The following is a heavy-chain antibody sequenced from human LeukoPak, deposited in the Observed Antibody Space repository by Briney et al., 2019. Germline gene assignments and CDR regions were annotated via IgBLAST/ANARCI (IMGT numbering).Heavy chain of an antibody. Sequence: GGSLRLSCSASGFTFRTYSMKWVRQAPGKGLDGVSCMSGSSGTIYYADPVKGRSTISRDNAKNSLYLQMNGLRDEDTAVYYCARDQSDYYGSGSYSEGSYWGQGTLVTVSS. CDR3: ARDQSDYYGSGSYSEGSY. J-gene: IGHJ4*02. V-gene: IGHV3-48*02. CDR2: MSGSSGTI. CDR1: GFTFRTYS. D-gene: IGHD3-10*01.